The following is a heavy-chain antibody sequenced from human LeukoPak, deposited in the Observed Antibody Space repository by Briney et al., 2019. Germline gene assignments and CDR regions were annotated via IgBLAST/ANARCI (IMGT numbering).Heavy chain of an antibody. J-gene: IGHJ4*02. CDR2: IYYSGST. Sequence: SETLSLTCTVSGGSISSYYWSWIRQPPGKGLEWIGYIYYSGSTNYNPSLKSRVTISVDTSKNQFSLKLSSVTAADTAVYYCARFDYGGNGGDYWGQGTLVTDSS. CDR3: ARFDYGGNGGDY. D-gene: IGHD4-23*01. CDR1: GGSISSYY. V-gene: IGHV4-59*08.